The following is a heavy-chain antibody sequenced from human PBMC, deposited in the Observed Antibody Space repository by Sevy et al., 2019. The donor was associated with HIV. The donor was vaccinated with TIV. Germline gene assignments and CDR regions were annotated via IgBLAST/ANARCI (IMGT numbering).Heavy chain of an antibody. CDR2: IWHDGSNT. Sequence: GGSLRLSCAASGLTFSNYGMHWVRQAPGKGLEWVALIWHDGSNTYYAGSVKGRVTVSRDNSKNTLYLQMNSLRAEDTGIYYCSCGYTYGRDYWGQGTLVTVSS. V-gene: IGHV3-33*01. D-gene: IGHD5-18*01. J-gene: IGHJ4*02. CDR3: SCGYTYGRDY. CDR1: GLTFSNYG.